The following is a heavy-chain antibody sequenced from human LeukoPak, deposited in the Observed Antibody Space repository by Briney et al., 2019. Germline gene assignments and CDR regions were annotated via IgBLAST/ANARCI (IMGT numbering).Heavy chain of an antibody. CDR3: AGGYSGSYGRFDY. J-gene: IGHJ4*02. D-gene: IGHD1-26*01. CDR2: IYYSGST. Sequence: SETLSLTCTVSGGSIRSYYWSWIRQPPGKGLEWIGYIYYSGSTSYNPSLKSRVAISVDTSKNQFSLKLSSVTAADTAVYYCAGGYSGSYGRFDYWGQGTLVTVSS. CDR1: GGSIRSYY. V-gene: IGHV4-59*01.